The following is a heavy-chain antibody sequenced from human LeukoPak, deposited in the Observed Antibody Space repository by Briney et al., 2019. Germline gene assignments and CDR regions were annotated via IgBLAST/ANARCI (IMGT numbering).Heavy chain of an antibody. D-gene: IGHD1-1*01. CDR2: IYYSGST. J-gene: IGHJ5*02. CDR3: AREGTSGTHLNWFDP. V-gene: IGHV4-59*01. Sequence: SQTLSLTCTVSGGSISSYYWSWIRQPPGKGLEWVVCIYYSGSTNYNPSLKSRVTISVDTSKNQFSLKLSSVTAADTAVYYCAREGTSGTHLNWFDPWGQGTLVTVSS. CDR1: GGSISSYY.